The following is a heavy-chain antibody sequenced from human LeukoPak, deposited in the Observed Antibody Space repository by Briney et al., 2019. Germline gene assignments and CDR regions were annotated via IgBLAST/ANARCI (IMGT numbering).Heavy chain of an antibody. V-gene: IGHV3-48*04. CDR3: AREYPGFDY. J-gene: IGHJ4*02. CDR1: GFTFSSYS. Sequence: GGSLRLSCAASGFTFSSYSMNWVRQAPGKGLEWVSYISSSSSTIYYADSVKGRSTISRDNAKNSLYLQMNSLRAEDTAVYYCAREYPGFDYWGQGTLVTVSS. CDR2: ISSSSSTI.